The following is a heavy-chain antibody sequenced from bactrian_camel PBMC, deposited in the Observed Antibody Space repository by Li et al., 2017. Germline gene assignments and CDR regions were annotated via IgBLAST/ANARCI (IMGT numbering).Heavy chain of an antibody. CDR1: GYSYTKHC. CDR2: IHSDGAT. Sequence: VQLVESGGGSVQAGGSLRLSCAASGYSYTKHCMAWFRQGPGKERDRIASIHSDGATSYSDSVKGRFIISRGNAKNTMYLQMNRLIPEDTAVYYCAYDPGASRCNDDARTALTLGIFWGQGTQVTVS. V-gene: IGHV3S53*01. D-gene: IGHD8*01. J-gene: IGHJ4*01. CDR3: AYDPGASRCNDDARTALTLGIF.